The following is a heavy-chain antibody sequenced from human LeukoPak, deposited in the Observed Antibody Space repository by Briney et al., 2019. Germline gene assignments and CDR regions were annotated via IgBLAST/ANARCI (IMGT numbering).Heavy chain of an antibody. D-gene: IGHD5-12*01. V-gene: IGHV3-48*04. J-gene: IGHJ5*02. CDR3: ARDEYEYAGWFDP. CDR1: GFTFSSYS. CDR2: ISSSGSTL. Sequence: GGSLRLSCAASGFTFSSYSMNWVRQAPGKGLEWISYISSSGSTLYYADSVKGRFTISRDDARNSLYLQMNSLRGEDTAVYYCARDEYEYAGWFDPWGQGTLVTVSS.